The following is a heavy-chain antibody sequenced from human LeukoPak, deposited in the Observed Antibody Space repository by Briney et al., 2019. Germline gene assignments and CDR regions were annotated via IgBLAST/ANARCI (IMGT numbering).Heavy chain of an antibody. V-gene: IGHV3-23*01. CDR1: GFTFSGHA. J-gene: IGHJ4*02. CDR3: AKDRPGEAWFDY. Sequence: GGSLRLSCAASGFTFSGHAMSWVRQAPWKGLEWVSGISTSGGSTYYGNSVKGRFAISRDNSKNMVYLQMNSLRAEDTAVYYCAKDRPGEAWFDYWGQGTLVTVSS. D-gene: IGHD7-27*01. CDR2: ISTSGGST.